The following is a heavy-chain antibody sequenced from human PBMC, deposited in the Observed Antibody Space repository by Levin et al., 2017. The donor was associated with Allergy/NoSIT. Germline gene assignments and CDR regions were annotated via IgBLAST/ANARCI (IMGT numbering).Heavy chain of an antibody. CDR2: IHPSGST. J-gene: IGHJ4*02. CDR3: ARGRDAYKVGGV. V-gene: IGHV4-34*01. Sequence: PSETLSLTCAVYGGSFSDYYCSWIRQPPGKGLEWVGEIHPSGSTNYNASLQSRVTISVDTSKNQFSLRLSSVTAADTAVYYCARGRDAYKVGGVWGQGTLVTVSS. CDR1: GGSFSDYY. D-gene: IGHD5-24*01.